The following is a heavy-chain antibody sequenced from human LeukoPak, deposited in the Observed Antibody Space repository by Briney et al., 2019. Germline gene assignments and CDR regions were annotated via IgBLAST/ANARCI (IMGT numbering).Heavy chain of an antibody. CDR1: GGSISSSSYY. V-gene: IGHV4-39*02. CDR2: IYYSGST. Sequence: SETLSLTCTVSGGSISSSSYYWGWIRQPPGKGLEWIGSIYYSGSTYYNPSLKSQVTISVDTSKNQFSLKLSSVTAADTAVYYCAREDIVVVPDAFDIWGQGTMVTVSS. D-gene: IGHD2-2*01. CDR3: AREDIVVVPDAFDI. J-gene: IGHJ3*02.